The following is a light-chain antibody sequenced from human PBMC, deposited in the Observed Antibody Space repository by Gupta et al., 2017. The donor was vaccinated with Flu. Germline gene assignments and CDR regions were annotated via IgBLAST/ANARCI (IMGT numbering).Light chain of an antibody. J-gene: IGKJ5*01. V-gene: IGKV3-15*01. Sequence: PAPLSVSPGERATLSCRASQSVSSNLAWYQQKPGQAPRLLIYGASTRATGIPAWFSGSGSGTDFTLTINSLPSEDFAVYYCQQDNNWPGTFGQGTRLEIK. CDR3: QQDNNWPGT. CDR1: QSVSSN. CDR2: GAS.